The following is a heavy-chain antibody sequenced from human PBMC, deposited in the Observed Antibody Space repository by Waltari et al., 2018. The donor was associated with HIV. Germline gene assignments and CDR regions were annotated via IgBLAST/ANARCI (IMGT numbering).Heavy chain of an antibody. D-gene: IGHD2-15*01. CDR1: GLTFGDYA. J-gene: IGHJ5*02. V-gene: IGHV3-49*03. Sequence: EVQLVESGGGLLQPGRSLRLSCTASGLTFGDYAMSWFRQAPGKGLEWVGFIRSKAYGGTTEYAASLKGRFTFSRDDSKSIAYLEMNSLKTEDTAVYYCTRAGYWEVVVAAPGYWFDPWGQGTLVTVSS. CDR3: TRAGYWEVVVAAPGYWFDP. CDR2: IRSKAYGGTT.